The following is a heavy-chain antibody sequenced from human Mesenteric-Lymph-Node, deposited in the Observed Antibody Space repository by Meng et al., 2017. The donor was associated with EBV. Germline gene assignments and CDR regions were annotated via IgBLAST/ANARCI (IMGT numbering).Heavy chain of an antibody. CDR3: ARWDQYYDSSGYDY. CDR2: ISGHNGNT. V-gene: IGHV1-18*01. Sequence: VQLVQSGAEVKKPGASVKVSCKAFGYTFTSYGISWVRQAPGEGPEWMGWISGHNGNTNYAQKFQGRVTLTTDTSTSTAYMELRSLRSDDTAVYYCARWDQYYDSSGYDYWGQGTLVTVSS. J-gene: IGHJ4*02. D-gene: IGHD3-22*01. CDR1: GYTFTSYG.